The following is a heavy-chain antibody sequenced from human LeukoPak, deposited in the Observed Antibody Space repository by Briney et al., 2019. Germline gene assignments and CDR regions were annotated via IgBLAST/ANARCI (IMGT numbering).Heavy chain of an antibody. CDR1: GFTFSSFG. V-gene: IGHV3-33*01. CDR3: ASLFETSRHDY. Sequence: PGRSLRLSCAASGFTFSSFGMHWVRQAPGKGLEWVAVIWSDGSNKYYADSVKGRFTISRDNSKNTLYLQMNSLRAEDTAVYHCASLFETSRHDYWGQGTLVTVSS. D-gene: IGHD3-10*01. CDR2: IWSDGSNK. J-gene: IGHJ4*02.